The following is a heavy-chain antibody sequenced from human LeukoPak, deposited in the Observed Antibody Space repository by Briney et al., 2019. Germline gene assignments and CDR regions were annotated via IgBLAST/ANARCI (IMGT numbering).Heavy chain of an antibody. J-gene: IGHJ5*02. CDR1: GYTFTSYA. CDR2: INTNTGNP. CDR3: ARTPLRAAAGHNWFDP. Sequence: ASVKVSCKASGYTFTSYAMNWVRQAPGQGLEWMGWINTNTGNPTYAQGFTGRFVFSLDTSVSTAYLQISSLKAEDTAVYYCARTPLRAAAGHNWFDPWGQGTLVTVSS. V-gene: IGHV7-4-1*02. D-gene: IGHD6-13*01.